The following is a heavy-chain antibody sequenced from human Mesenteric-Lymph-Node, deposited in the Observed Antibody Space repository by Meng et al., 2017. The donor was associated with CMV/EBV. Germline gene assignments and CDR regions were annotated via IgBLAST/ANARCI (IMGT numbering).Heavy chain of an antibody. V-gene: IGHV2-5*02. D-gene: IGHD6-13*01. J-gene: IGHJ4*02. CDR3: AHSSGIAAAGPFYFDY. Sequence: QITLKESGPTLVKPTHTLTLTFTFSGLSLSTSGVGVGWIRQPPGKALEWLALIYWDDDKRYSPSLKSRLTITKDTSKNQVVLTMTNMDPVDTATYYCAHSSGIAAAGPFYFDYWGQGTLVTISS. CDR2: IYWDDDK. CDR1: GLSLSTSGVG.